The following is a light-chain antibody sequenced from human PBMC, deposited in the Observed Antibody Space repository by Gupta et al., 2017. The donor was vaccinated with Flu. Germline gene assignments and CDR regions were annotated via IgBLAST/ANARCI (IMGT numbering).Light chain of an antibody. CDR3: SSYTSSSTEV. Sequence: QSALNQLASVSGSPGQSITISCTGSSSDVGGYDYVSWYQQHAGKAPKLIIHDVSHRPSGISNRFSGSKSGLTASLTITGLQTDDEADYYCSSYTSSSTEVFGSGTKVTVL. V-gene: IGLV2-14*03. J-gene: IGLJ1*01. CDR1: SSDVGGYDY. CDR2: DVS.